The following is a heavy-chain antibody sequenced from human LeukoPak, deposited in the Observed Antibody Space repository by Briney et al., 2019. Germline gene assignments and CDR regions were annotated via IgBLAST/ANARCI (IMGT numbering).Heavy chain of an antibody. CDR3: ARDYYDFWSGYPSSPPKYYMDV. V-gene: IGHV3-48*01. CDR2: ISSSSSTI. Sequence: GGSLRLSCAASGVTFSGYSMNWVRQAPGKGREWVSYISSSSSTIYYADSVKGRFTISRDNAKNSLYLQMNRLSAEDTAVYYCARDYYDFWSGYPSSPPKYYMDVWGKGTTVTVSS. CDR1: GVTFSGYS. J-gene: IGHJ6*03. D-gene: IGHD3-3*01.